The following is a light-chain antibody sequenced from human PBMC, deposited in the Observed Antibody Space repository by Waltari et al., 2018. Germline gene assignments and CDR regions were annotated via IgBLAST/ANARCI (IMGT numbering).Light chain of an antibody. CDR2: AAS. CDR3: QQSYNTPFT. V-gene: IGKV1-39*01. J-gene: IGKJ2*01. CDR1: QGIDTF. Sequence: DIQLTQSTSSLPASVGHILIISCRASQGIDTFLMWYQQKPGKAPKLLIYAASVLQPGVPSRFRGSGSGTDFTLTISRLQPEDFATYYCQQSYNTPFTFGQGTKLEIK.